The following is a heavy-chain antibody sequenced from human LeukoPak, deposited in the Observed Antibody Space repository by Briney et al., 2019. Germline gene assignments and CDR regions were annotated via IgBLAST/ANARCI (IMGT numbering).Heavy chain of an antibody. CDR3: ARDRTIFGVVINYFDY. D-gene: IGHD3-3*01. CDR2: INPSGGST. V-gene: IGHV1-46*01. CDR1: GGTFSSYA. Sequence: ASVKVSCKASGGTFSSYAISWVRQAPGQGLEWMGIINPSGGSTSYAQKFQGRVTMTRDMSTSTVYMELSSLRSEDTAVYYCARDRTIFGVVINYFDYWGQGTLVTVSS. J-gene: IGHJ4*02.